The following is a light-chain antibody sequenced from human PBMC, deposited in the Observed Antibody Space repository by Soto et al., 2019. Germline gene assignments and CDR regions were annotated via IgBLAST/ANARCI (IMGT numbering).Light chain of an antibody. V-gene: IGKV3-15*01. CDR3: QQYNNWRT. J-gene: IGKJ1*01. Sequence: EIVMTQSPATLSVSPGERATVSCRASQSVSSNLAWYQQKPGQAPRLLIYGASTRATGIPARFSGSGSGTELTLTISSLQSEDFAVYYCQQYNNWRTFGQGTKVEIK. CDR2: GAS. CDR1: QSVSSN.